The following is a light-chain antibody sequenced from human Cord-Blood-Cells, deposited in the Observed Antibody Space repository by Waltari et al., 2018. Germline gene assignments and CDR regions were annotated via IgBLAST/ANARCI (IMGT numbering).Light chain of an antibody. CDR2: DAS. CDR1: QSISSW. Sequence: IQMTQSPSTLSASVGDRVTITCRASQSISSWLAWYQQKPGKAPKLLIYDASRLESGVPSRFSGSGSGTEFTLTISSLQPDDFATYYCQQYNSYSTFGQGTKVEIK. CDR3: QQYNSYST. J-gene: IGKJ1*01. V-gene: IGKV1-5*01.